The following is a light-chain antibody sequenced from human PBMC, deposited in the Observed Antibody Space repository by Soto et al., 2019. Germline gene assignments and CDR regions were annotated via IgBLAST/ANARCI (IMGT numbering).Light chain of an antibody. Sequence: DIRMTQSPSTLSASVGNRVTITCRARQSISSWLAWYQQKPGKAPKLLIYDASNFESGVPSRFSGSGSGTEFTLTISSLQPDDFATYYCQHYNSYSSIPFGQGTRLEIK. J-gene: IGKJ5*01. CDR3: QHYNSYSSIP. V-gene: IGKV1-5*01. CDR1: QSISSW. CDR2: DAS.